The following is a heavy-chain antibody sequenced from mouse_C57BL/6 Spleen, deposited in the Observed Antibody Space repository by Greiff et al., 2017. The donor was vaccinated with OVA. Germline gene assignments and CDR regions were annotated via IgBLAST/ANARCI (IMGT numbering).Heavy chain of an antibody. CDR3: ARGIYYYGSSDWYFDV. J-gene: IGHJ1*03. D-gene: IGHD1-1*01. CDR2: IDPSDSYT. Sequence: QVQLQQPGAELVMPGASVKLSCKASGYTFTSYWMHWVKQRPGQGLEWIGEIDPSDSYTNYNQKFKGKSTLTVDKSSSTAYMQLSSLTSEDSAVYYCARGIYYYGSSDWYFDVWGTGTTVTVSS. V-gene: IGHV1-69*01. CDR1: GYTFTSYW.